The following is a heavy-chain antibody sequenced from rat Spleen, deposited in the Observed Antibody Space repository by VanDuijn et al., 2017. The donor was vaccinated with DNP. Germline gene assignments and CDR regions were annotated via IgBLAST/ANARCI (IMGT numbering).Heavy chain of an antibody. V-gene: IGHV3-3*01. CDR1: GYSITSSFR. J-gene: IGHJ2*01. Sequence: EVQLQESGPGLVKPSQSLSLTCSVTGYSITSSFRWSWIRKFPGDKLEWMGYINGAGSTNYNPSLKSRISITRDTSKNQFFLQVNSVTPDDTATYYCAIQLGVFDFWGQGVPVTVSS. D-gene: IGHD4-6*01. CDR2: INGAGST. CDR3: AIQLGVFDF.